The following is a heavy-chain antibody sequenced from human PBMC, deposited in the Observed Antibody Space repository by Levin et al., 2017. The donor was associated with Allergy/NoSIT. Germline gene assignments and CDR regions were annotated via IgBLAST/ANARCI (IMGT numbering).Heavy chain of an antibody. CDR2: VTSDGSVT. V-gene: IGHV3-74*01. D-gene: IGHD2-2*01. Sequence: GESLKISCAASGFSFSNYYMHWVRQAAGKGLVWVTRVTSDGSVTDYADSVKGRFTISRDNARNTLYLQMNSLRAEDTAVYYCARGGCSSTSCLDNWGKGILVTVSS. J-gene: IGHJ4*02. CDR3: ARGGCSSTSCLDN. CDR1: GFSFSNYY.